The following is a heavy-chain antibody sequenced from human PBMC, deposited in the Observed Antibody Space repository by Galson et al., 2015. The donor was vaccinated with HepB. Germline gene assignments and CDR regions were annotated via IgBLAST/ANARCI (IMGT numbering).Heavy chain of an antibody. V-gene: IGHV3-15*01. Sequence: LRLSCAASGFSFSAAWMSWVRQAPGKGLEWFGRVQSKADGGTTDYAAPVKGRFTISRDDSKNTLYLQMSGLRTEDTAVYYCTDGLDVWGQGTTVTVSS. CDR2: VQSKADGGTT. CDR3: TDGLDV. J-gene: IGHJ6*02. CDR1: GFSFSAAW.